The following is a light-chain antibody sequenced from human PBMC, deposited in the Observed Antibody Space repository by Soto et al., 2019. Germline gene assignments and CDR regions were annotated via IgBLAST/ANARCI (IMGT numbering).Light chain of an antibody. CDR1: QGISSY. CDR3: QQYYSYPVYT. CDR2: AAS. Sequence: AIRMTQSPSSLSASTGDRVTITCRASQGISSYFAWYQQKPGKAPKLLIYAASTLQSGVPSRFSGSGSGTDFTLTISCLQSEDFANYYCQQYYSYPVYTFGQGTKLEIK. V-gene: IGKV1-8*01. J-gene: IGKJ2*01.